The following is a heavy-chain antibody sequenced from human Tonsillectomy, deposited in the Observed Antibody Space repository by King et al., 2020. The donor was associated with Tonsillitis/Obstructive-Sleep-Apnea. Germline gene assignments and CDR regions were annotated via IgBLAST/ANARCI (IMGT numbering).Heavy chain of an antibody. CDR3: TADYGGTDDAFDM. CDR2: IKSKPDVGSI. Sequence: VQLVESGGGLVKPGGSLRLSCAASGFTFNKAWMSWVRQAPGKGLEWVGRIKSKPDVGSIDYAAPVNGRFTLSRDDSKITLYLQMDSLKTEDTAVYYWTADYGGTDDAFDMWGQGTMVTVSS. J-gene: IGHJ3*02. V-gene: IGHV3-15*01. D-gene: IGHD4-23*01. CDR1: GFTFNKAW.